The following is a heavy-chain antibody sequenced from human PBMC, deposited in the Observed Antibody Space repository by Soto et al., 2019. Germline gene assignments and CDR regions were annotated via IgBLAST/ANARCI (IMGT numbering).Heavy chain of an antibody. Sequence: GASVKVSCKASGYTFTSYGISWVRQAPGQGLEWMGWISAYNGNTNYAQKLQGRVTMTTDTSTSTAYMELRSLRSDDTAVYYCARYENCSGGSCYSSAFDIWGQGTMVTVSS. V-gene: IGHV1-18*01. J-gene: IGHJ3*02. CDR1: GYTFTSYG. CDR3: ARYENCSGGSCYSSAFDI. D-gene: IGHD2-15*01. CDR2: ISAYNGNT.